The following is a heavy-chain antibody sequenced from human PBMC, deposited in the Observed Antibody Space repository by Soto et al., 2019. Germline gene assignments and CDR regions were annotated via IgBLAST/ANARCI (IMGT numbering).Heavy chain of an antibody. CDR2: INHSGST. J-gene: IGHJ6*02. CDR3: ARGPGYSYGYSVYYYYYGMDV. CDR1: GGSLSGVY. D-gene: IGHD5-18*01. Sequence: SETLSLTCVVYGGSLSGVYWTWIRQPPGKGLEWIGEINHSGSTNYSPSLESRVTISLDTSNNQFSLKLSSVTAAGTAVYYCARGPGYSYGYSVYYYYYGMDVWGQGTTVTVSS. V-gene: IGHV4-34*01.